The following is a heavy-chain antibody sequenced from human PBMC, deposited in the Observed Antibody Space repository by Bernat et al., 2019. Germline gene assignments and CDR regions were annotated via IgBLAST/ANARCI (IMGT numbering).Heavy chain of an antibody. CDR1: GGSISSGGYY. Sequence: QVQLQESGPGLVKPSQTLSLTCTVSGGSISSGGYYWSWIRQHPGKGLEWIGYIYYSGSTYYNPSLKSRVTISVDTSKNQFSLKLSSVTAADTAVYYCAREASGYDYASYAFDIWGQGTMVTVSS. J-gene: IGHJ3*02. D-gene: IGHD5-12*01. CDR3: AREASGYDYASYAFDI. V-gene: IGHV4-31*03. CDR2: IYYSGST.